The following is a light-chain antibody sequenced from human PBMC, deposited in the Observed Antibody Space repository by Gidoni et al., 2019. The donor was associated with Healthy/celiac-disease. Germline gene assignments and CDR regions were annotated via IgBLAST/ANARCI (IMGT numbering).Light chain of an antibody. CDR3: QQYNNWPPKWT. V-gene: IGKV3D-15*01. CDR1: QSVSSN. Sequence: EIVMTQSPATLSVSPGERATLSCRASQSVSSNLAWYQQKPGQAPRRLIYGASTRATGIPARFSGSGSGTEFTLTISSMQSEDFAVYYCQQYNNWPPKWTFGQGTKVEIK. J-gene: IGKJ1*01. CDR2: GAS.